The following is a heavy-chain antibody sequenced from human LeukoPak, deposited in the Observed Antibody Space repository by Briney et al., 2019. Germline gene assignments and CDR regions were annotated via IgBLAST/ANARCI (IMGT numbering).Heavy chain of an antibody. CDR1: GYTFTSYD. J-gene: IGHJ3*02. Sequence: GASVKVSCKASGYTFTSYDINWVRQATGQGLEWMGWMNPNSGNTGYAQKFQGRVTITRNTSISTAYMELSSLRSEDTAVHYCARRENNDAFDIWGQGTMVTVSS. CDR2: MNPNSGNT. CDR3: ARRENNDAFDI. V-gene: IGHV1-8*03.